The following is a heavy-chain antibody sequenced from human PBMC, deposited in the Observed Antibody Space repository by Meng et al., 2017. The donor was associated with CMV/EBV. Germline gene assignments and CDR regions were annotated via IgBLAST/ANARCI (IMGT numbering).Heavy chain of an antibody. CDR1: GGATSSYY. D-gene: IGHD1-26*01. Sequence: QVEEPGRGRGLVKPSGTPYRASSGAGGATSSYYGSWMGQPAARGVDWIGGMYISGSTNYNHSQKSQVRMTITTDESPFTAKMRLDSLGATAVYYCDRAIEEPAGIVSNNDWGQGTLVTVSS. CDR2: MYISGST. V-gene: IGHV4-4*07. CDR3: DRAIEEPAGIVSNND. J-gene: IGHJ4*02.